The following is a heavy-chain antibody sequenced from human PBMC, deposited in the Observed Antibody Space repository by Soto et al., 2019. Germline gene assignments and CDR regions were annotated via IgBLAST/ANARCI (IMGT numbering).Heavy chain of an antibody. V-gene: IGHV4-4*07. CDR1: GASITGSFF. CDR2: FSLSGTT. Sequence: PSETLSLTCTVSGASITGSFFWSWIRQPAGKGLEWIGRFSLSGTTSYNPSLKGRLTLSGDTSKNQFSLRLGSVTAADTAVYYCAREPIVEGPPGYNWFDPWGQGILVTVSS. J-gene: IGHJ5*02. D-gene: IGHD3-22*01. CDR3: AREPIVEGPPGYNWFDP.